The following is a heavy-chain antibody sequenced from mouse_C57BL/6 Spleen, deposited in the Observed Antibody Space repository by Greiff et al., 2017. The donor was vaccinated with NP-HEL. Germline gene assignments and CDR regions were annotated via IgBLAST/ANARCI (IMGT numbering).Heavy chain of an antibody. D-gene: IGHD1-1*01. CDR2: IDPSDSET. V-gene: IGHV1-52*01. CDR1: GYTFTSYW. J-gene: IGHJ1*03. Sequence: VQLQQPGAELVRPGSSVKLSCKASGYTFTSYWMHWVKQRPIQGLEWIGNIDPSDSETHYNQKFKDKATLTVDKSSSTAYMQLSSLTSEDSAVYYCARGFTTVVAHWYFDVWGTGTTVTVSS. CDR3: ARGFTTVVAHWYFDV.